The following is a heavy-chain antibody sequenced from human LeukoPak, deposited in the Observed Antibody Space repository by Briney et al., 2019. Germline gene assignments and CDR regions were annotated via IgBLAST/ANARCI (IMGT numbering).Heavy chain of an antibody. Sequence: ASVKVSCKASGYTLTINYIHWVRQAPGQGLEWMGWINPNSGGSNHAQRFQGRVTMTRDTSISTAYMELTSLTSDDTAVYYCARGYGSSWFDYWGQRALVTVSS. J-gene: IGHJ5*01. CDR3: ARGYGSSWFDY. CDR2: INPNSGGS. CDR1: GYTLTINY. D-gene: IGHD6-13*01. V-gene: IGHV1-2*02.